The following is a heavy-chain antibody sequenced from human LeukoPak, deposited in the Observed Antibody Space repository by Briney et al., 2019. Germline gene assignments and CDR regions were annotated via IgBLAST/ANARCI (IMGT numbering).Heavy chain of an antibody. J-gene: IGHJ4*02. CDR3: ATTRRRPIHYYHYYFDS. Sequence: SETLSLTCDISGGSFNNYYWGWIRQPPGRGLEWIGDINDGGSTTYNPSLTGRITISLGTSKSQYSLTLASVTAADTATYYCATTRRRPIHYYHYYFDSWGQGTLVTVSS. CDR1: GGSFNNYY. V-gene: IGHV4-34*01. D-gene: IGHD3-22*01. CDR2: INDGGST.